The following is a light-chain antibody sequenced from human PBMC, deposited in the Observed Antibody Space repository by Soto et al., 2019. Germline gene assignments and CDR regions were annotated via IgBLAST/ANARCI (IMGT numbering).Light chain of an antibody. CDR3: CSYAGSSTSV. Sequence: QSALTQPASVSGSPGQPITISCPGTSSDVGSYNLVSWYQQHPGKAPKLMIYEGSKRPSGVSNRFSGSKSGNTASLTISGLQAEDEADYYCCSYAGSSTSVFGSGPKVTVL. CDR2: EGS. J-gene: IGLJ1*01. CDR1: SSDVGSYNL. V-gene: IGLV2-23*01.